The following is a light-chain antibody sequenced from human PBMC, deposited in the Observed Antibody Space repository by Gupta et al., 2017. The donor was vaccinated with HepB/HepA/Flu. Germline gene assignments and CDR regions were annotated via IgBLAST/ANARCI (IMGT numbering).Light chain of an antibody. V-gene: IGKV2-28*01. CDR2: LGS. CDR1: PSLLGGDGHNH. CDR3: KQVLQAPSI. J-gene: IGKJ2*01. Sequence: DIVMTQSPLSLAVTPGEPASISCRSTPSLLGGDGHNHLDWYLGKPGQSPQLLIYLGSHRASGVPDRFSGSGSGTDFTLKISRAEAEDVGVYYCKQVLQAPSIFGQGTKLEL.